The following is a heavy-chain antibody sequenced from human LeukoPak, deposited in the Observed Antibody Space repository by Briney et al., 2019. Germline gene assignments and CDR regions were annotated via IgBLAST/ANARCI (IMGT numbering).Heavy chain of an antibody. CDR3: ARDGCSSTSCYYYYGMDV. CDR1: GFTVSSNY. Sequence: EAGGSLRLSCAASGFTVSSNYMSWVRQAPGKGLEWVSVIYSGGSTYYADSVKGRFTISRDNSKNTPYLQMTSLRAEDTAVYYCARDGCSSTSCYYYYGMDVWGQGTTVTVS. D-gene: IGHD2-2*01. V-gene: IGHV3-66*01. J-gene: IGHJ6*02. CDR2: IYSGGST.